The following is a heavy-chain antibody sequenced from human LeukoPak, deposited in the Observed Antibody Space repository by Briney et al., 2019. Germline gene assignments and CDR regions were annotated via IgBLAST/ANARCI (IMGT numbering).Heavy chain of an antibody. D-gene: IGHD3-22*01. J-gene: IGHJ5*02. CDR2: IYTGGTT. CDR1: GGSISSYY. Sequence: PSETLSLTCTVSGGSISSYYWSWIRQPAGKGLEWIGRIYTGGTTNYNPSLKSRDTMSVDTSKNQFSLSLSSVTAADTAVYYCARDNYDNTNWFDPWGQGTLVTVSP. CDR3: ARDNYDNTNWFDP. V-gene: IGHV4-4*07.